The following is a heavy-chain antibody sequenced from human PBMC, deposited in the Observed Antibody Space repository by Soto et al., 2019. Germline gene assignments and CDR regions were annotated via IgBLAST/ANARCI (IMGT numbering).Heavy chain of an antibody. CDR1: GFTLSYHY. Sequence: PGGSLRLSCVGSGFTLSYHYIDWVRQSPGKGLEWVGRSRDKPQGYSTAYAASVKGRFTTSRDESKNSAYLQMNSLKTEDTAVYYCVRATYFSDSSGYTRCLDYWGQGTLVTVSS. V-gene: IGHV3-72*01. CDR2: SRDKPQGYST. D-gene: IGHD3-22*01. CDR3: VRATYFSDSSGYTRCLDY. J-gene: IGHJ4*02.